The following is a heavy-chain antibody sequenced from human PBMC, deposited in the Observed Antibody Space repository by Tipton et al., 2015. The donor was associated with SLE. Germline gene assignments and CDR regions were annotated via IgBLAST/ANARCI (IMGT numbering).Heavy chain of an antibody. CDR2: IYYSGST. CDR3: ARRHYSGPFDS. J-gene: IGHJ4*02. V-gene: IGHV4-39*07. CDR1: GGSINNSYYY. D-gene: IGHD5-12*01. Sequence: LRLSCTVSGGSINNSYYYWAWIRQPPGKGLEWIGSIYYSGSTFNNPSLKSRVTISAVTSKNQFSLRVSSVTAADTAVYYCARRHYSGPFDSWGQGTLVTVSS.